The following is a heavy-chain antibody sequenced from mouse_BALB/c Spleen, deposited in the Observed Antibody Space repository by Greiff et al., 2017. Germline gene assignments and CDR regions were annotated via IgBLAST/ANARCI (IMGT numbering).Heavy chain of an antibody. Sequence: EVQLVESGPSLVKPSQTLSLTCSVTGDSITSGYWNWIRKFPGNKLEYMGYISYSGSTYYNPSLKSRISITRDTSKNQYYLQLNSVTTEDTATYYCARVGYYGSSFYWYFDVWGAGTTVTVSS. J-gene: IGHJ1*01. CDR3: ARVGYYGSSFYWYFDV. V-gene: IGHV3-8*02. D-gene: IGHD1-1*01. CDR2: ISYSGST. CDR1: GDSITSGY.